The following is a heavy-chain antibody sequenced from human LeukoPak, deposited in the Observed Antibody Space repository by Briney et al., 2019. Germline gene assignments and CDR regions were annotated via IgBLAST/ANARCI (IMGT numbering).Heavy chain of an antibody. CDR2: ISGGGGST. CDR1: GLTFISYS. D-gene: IGHD3-10*01. V-gene: IGHV3-23*01. CDR3: AKDYYGSGSDYNEPPYYYYGMDA. Sequence: PGGSLRLSCAASGLTFISYSMNWVRQAPGKGLEWVSVISGGGGSTYYADSVKGRFTISRDNSKNTLYLQMNSLRAEDTAVYYCAKDYYGSGSDYNEPPYYYYGMDARGQGTTVTVSS. J-gene: IGHJ6*02.